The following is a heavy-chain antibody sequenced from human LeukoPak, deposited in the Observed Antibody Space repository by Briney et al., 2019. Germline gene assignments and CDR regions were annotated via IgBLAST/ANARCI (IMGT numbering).Heavy chain of an antibody. V-gene: IGHV3-23*01. CDR2: ISGSGGST. CDR1: GFTFSSYA. J-gene: IGHJ5*02. D-gene: IGHD3-9*01. CDR3: AKGLMSGYYDILTGLA. Sequence: GGSLRLSCAASGFTFSSYAMSWVRQGPGKGLEWVSAISGSGGSTYYADSVKGRFTISRDNSKNTLYLQMNSLRAEDTAVYYCAKGLMSGYYDILTGLAWGQGTLVTVSS.